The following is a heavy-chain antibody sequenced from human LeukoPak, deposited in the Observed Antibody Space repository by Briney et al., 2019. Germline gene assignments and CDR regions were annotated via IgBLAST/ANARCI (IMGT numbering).Heavy chain of an antibody. CDR2: ISGTVDT. CDR3: VKDGWDC. Sequence: GGSLRLSCAASGFTFSDYGMNWVRQAPGKGLEWVSFISGTVDTYYADFVEGRFTISRVNSKNTLYLQMDTLRADDTAIYYCVKDGWDCWGQGTLVTVSS. D-gene: IGHD2-2*03. J-gene: IGHJ4*02. CDR1: GFTFSDYG. V-gene: IGHV3-23*01.